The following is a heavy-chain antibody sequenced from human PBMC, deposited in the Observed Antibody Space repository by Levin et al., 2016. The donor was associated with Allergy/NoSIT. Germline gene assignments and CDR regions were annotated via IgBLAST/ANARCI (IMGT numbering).Heavy chain of an antibody. Sequence: GGSLRLSCAASGFIFSDYGMHWVRQAPGKGLEWVAFIRYDGSNKYYADSVKGRFTISRDNSKNTLYLQMNSLRAEDTAVYCCAKGPGISATGGEYFHRWGQGTLLTVSS. CDR3: AKGPGISATGGEYFHR. V-gene: IGHV3-30*02. CDR1: GFIFSDYG. J-gene: IGHJ1*01. D-gene: IGHD6-13*01. CDR2: IRYDGSNK.